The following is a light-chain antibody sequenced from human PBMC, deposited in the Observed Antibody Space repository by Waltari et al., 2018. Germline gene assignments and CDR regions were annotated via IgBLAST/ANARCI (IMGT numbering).Light chain of an antibody. J-gene: IGLJ3*02. CDR3: CSFTSRSTWV. CDR1: SSDVGGYNY. V-gene: IGLV2-14*01. CDR2: DVS. Sequence: QSALTQPASVSGSPGQSITISCTGTSSDVGGYNYLPWYQQHPGKAPKLLIFDVSNRPSGVSNRFSGSKSGNTASLTISGLQAEDESDYYCCSFTSRSTWVFGGGTKLTVL.